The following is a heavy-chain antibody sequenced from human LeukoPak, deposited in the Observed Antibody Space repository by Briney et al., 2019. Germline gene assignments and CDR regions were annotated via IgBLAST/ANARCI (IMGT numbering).Heavy chain of an antibody. CDR3: AKIRGAEYDKEKYFDY. D-gene: IGHD3-22*01. Sequence: GGSLRLSCAASGFTFSSYSMNWVRQAPGKGLEWVSSISSSSSYIYYADSVKGRFTISRDNAKNSLYLQMNSLRAEDTAVYYCAKIRGAEYDKEKYFDYWGQGTLVTVSS. CDR1: GFTFSSYS. V-gene: IGHV3-21*01. CDR2: ISSSSSYI. J-gene: IGHJ4*02.